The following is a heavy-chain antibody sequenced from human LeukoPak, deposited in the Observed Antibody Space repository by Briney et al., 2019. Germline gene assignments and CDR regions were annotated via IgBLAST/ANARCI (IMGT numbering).Heavy chain of an antibody. J-gene: IGHJ5*02. V-gene: IGHV4-59*01. Sequence: PSETLSLTCSVSGGSISSYYWSWIRQPPGKGLEWIGSVYHSGSTNYNPSLKSRVTMSVDTSKNQFSLKLRSVTAADTAVYYCANGGYCSSSSCYPKWLDPWGQGTLVTVSS. CDR1: GGSISSYY. D-gene: IGHD2-2*01. CDR2: VYHSGST. CDR3: ANGGYCSSSSCYPKWLDP.